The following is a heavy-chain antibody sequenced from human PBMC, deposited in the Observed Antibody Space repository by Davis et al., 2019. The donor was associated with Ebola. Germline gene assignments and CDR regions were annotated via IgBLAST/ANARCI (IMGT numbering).Heavy chain of an antibody. CDR3: AGHYYDSSGYYSAPRY. Sequence: SETLSLTCTVPGGSISSYYWSWIRQPPGKGLEWIGYIYYSGSTNYNPSLKSRVPISVDTSKNQFSLKLSSVTAADTALYYCAGHYYDSSGYYSAPRYWGQGTLVTVSS. CDR1: GGSISSYY. J-gene: IGHJ4*02. V-gene: IGHV4-59*01. D-gene: IGHD3-22*01. CDR2: IYYSGST.